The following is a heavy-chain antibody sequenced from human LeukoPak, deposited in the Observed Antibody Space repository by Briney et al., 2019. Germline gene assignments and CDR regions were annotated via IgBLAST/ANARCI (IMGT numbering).Heavy chain of an antibody. Sequence: PGGSLRLSCAASGFTFSGYCMNWVRQAPGKGLEWVSSISTSSSYIYYADSVKGRFTISRDNAKNSLYLQMNSLRAEDTAVYYCARDAIEGAFDIWGQGTMVTVSS. D-gene: IGHD5-24*01. V-gene: IGHV3-21*01. CDR2: ISTSSSYI. CDR1: GFTFSGYC. CDR3: ARDAIEGAFDI. J-gene: IGHJ3*02.